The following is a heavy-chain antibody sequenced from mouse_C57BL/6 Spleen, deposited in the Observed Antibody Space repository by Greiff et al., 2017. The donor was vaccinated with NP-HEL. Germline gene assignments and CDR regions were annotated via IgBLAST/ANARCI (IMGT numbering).Heavy chain of an antibody. CDR1: GYTFTDYY. CDR3: ARSITTVVPFDY. Sequence: EVQLQQSGPELVKPGASVKISCKASGYTFTDYYMNWVKQSHGKSLEWIGDINPNTGGTSYNQKFKGKATLTVDKSSSTAYMELRSLTSEDSAVYYCARSITTVVPFDYWGQGTTLTVSS. D-gene: IGHD1-1*01. V-gene: IGHV1-26*01. J-gene: IGHJ2*01. CDR2: INPNTGGT.